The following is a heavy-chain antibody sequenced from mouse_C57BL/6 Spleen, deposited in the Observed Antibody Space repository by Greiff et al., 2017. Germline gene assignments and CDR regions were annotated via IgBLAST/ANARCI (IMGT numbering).Heavy chain of an antibody. D-gene: IGHD1-1*01. CDR3: TPGSSDY. CDR1: GFNIKDDY. V-gene: IGHV14-4*01. CDR2: IDPENGDT. Sequence: EVHLVESGAELVRPGASVKLSCTASGFNIKDDYMHWVKQRPEQGLEWIGWIDPENGDTEYASKFQGKATITADTSSNTAYLQLSSLTSEDTAVYYCTPGSSDYWGQGTTLTVSS. J-gene: IGHJ2*01.